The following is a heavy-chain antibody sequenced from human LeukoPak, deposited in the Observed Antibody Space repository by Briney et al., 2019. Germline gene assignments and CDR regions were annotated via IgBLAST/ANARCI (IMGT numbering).Heavy chain of an antibody. CDR1: GGSFSGYY. CDR3: ARQPGFLWGGYYYYYMDV. D-gene: IGHD3-3*01. V-gene: IGHV4-34*01. J-gene: IGHJ6*03. CDR2: INHSGST. Sequence: PSETLSLTYAVYGGSFSGYYWSWIRQPPGKGLEWIGEINHSGSTNYNPSLKSRVTISVDTSKNQFSLKLSSVTAADTAVYYCARQPGFLWGGYYYYYMDVWGKGATVTVSS.